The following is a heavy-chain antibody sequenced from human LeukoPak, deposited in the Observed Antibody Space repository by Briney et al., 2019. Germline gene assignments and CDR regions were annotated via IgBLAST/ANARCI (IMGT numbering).Heavy chain of an antibody. Sequence: GGSLRLSCEASGFSFSTYWMAWVRQAPGKGLEWVGNIHKDGRVMFYAASVKGRFTISRDNAKNSLYLDMNSLRDEDTAIYYCASSHDSSGNDWGQGTLVTVTS. V-gene: IGHV3-7*03. CDR3: ASSHDSSGND. J-gene: IGHJ4*02. CDR2: IHKDGRVM. D-gene: IGHD3-22*01. CDR1: GFSFSTYW.